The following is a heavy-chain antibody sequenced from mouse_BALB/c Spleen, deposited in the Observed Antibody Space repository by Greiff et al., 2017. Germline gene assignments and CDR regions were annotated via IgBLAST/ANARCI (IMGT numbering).Heavy chain of an antibody. CDR2: ISDGGSYT. Sequence: VQLKESGGGLVKPGGSLKLSCAASGFTFSDYYMYWVRQTPEKRLEWVATISDGGSYTYYPDSVKGRFTISRDNAKNNLYLQMSSLKSEDTAMYYCARDNYGSGAAYWGQGTLVTVSA. D-gene: IGHD1-1*01. V-gene: IGHV5-4*02. J-gene: IGHJ3*01. CDR1: GFTFSDYY. CDR3: ARDNYGSGAAY.